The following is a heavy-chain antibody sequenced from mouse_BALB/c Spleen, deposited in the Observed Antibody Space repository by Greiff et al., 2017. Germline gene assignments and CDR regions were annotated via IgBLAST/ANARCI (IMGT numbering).Heavy chain of an antibody. D-gene: IGHD2-10*01. CDR1: GYTFTNYW. Sequence: VQLQQSGAELVRPGTSVKISCKASGYTFTNYWLGWVKQRPGHGLEWIGDIYPGGGYTNYNEKFKGKATLTADTSSSTAYMQRSSLTSEDSAVYFCARSYYGNPYYAMDYWGQGTSVTVSS. V-gene: IGHV1-63*02. J-gene: IGHJ4*01. CDR2: IYPGGGYT. CDR3: ARSYYGNPYYAMDY.